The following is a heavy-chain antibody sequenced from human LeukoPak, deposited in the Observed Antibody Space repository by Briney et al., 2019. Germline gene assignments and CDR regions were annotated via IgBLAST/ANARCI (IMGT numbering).Heavy chain of an antibody. CDR2: IYYSGST. V-gene: IGHV4-31*03. CDR3: ATCHQRDYYYYMDV. J-gene: IGHJ6*03. D-gene: IGHD5/OR15-5a*01. Sequence: PSETLSLTCTVSGGSISSGGYYWSWIRQHPGKGLEWIGYIYYSGSTYYNPSLKSRVTISVDTSKNQFSLKLSSVTAADTAVYYCATCHQRDYYYYMDVWGKGTTVTVSS. CDR1: GGSISSGGYY.